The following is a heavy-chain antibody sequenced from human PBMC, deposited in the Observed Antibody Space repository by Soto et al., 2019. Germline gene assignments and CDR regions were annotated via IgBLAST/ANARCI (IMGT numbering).Heavy chain of an antibody. Sequence: QVQLVQSGAEVKKPGSSVKVSCKASGGTFSSYAISWVRQAPGQGLEWMGGIIPIFGTANYAQKFQGRVTITADESTSTAYMELSSLRSEDTAVYYCARDIVHYSSIAARGAFDIWGQGTMVTVSS. CDR1: GGTFSSYA. CDR3: ARDIVHYSSIAARGAFDI. V-gene: IGHV1-69*01. J-gene: IGHJ3*02. D-gene: IGHD6-6*01. CDR2: IIPIFGTA.